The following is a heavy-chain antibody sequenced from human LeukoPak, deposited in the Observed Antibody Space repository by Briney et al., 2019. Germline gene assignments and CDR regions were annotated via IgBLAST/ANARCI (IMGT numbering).Heavy chain of an antibody. V-gene: IGHV3-23*01. D-gene: IGHD3-10*01. CDR2: ISGSGGST. CDR1: GFTFSSYA. CDR3: AKYYPMVRGVRRYFDY. Sequence: PGGSLRLSCAASGFTFSSYAMSWVRQAPGKGLEWVSAISGSGGSTYYADSVKGRFTISRDNSKNTLYLQMNSLRAEDTAVYYCAKYYPMVRGVRRYFDYWGQGTLVTVSS. J-gene: IGHJ4*02.